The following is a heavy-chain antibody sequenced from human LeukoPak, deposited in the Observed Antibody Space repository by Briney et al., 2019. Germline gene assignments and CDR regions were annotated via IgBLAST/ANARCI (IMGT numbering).Heavy chain of an antibody. CDR2: INHSGST. D-gene: IGHD3-3*01. Sequence: SETLSLTCAVYGGSFSGYYWSWIRQPPGKGLEWTGEINHSGSTNYNPSLKSRVTISVDTSKNQFSLKLSSVTAADTAVYYWARGSPTYYDFWSGSTAQYYYYGMDVWGQGTTVTVSS. CDR1: GGSFSGYY. J-gene: IGHJ6*02. CDR3: ARGSPTYYDFWSGSTAQYYYYGMDV. V-gene: IGHV4-34*01.